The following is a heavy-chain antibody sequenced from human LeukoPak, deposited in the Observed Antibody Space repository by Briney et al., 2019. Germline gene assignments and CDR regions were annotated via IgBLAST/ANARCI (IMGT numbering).Heavy chain of an antibody. J-gene: IGHJ4*02. V-gene: IGHV3-23*01. Sequence: GGSLRLSCAASGFTFSSNAMRWVRQAPGKGLEWVSAISGSGGSTYYADSVKGRFTISRDNSTNTLYLHMNSLRAEDTAVYYCAKVPHYDILTGYFDYWGQGTLVTVSS. CDR1: GFTFSSNA. CDR2: ISGSGGST. CDR3: AKVPHYDILTGYFDY. D-gene: IGHD3-9*01.